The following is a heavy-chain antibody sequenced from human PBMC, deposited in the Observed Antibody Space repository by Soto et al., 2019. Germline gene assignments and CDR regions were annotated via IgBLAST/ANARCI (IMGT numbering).Heavy chain of an antibody. V-gene: IGHV4-4*02. CDR1: GGSISSTNW. Sequence: QVQLRQSGPGLVKPSGTLSLTCAVSGGSISSTNWWSWVRQSPGKGLEWIGEMYHSGSPNYNPSRRGRVTISVDKSNNHFSPKIRSVTAADTAIYYCATLPPRIELTVLPIPTWGQGTLVTVSS. CDR3: ATLPPRIELTVLPIPT. D-gene: IGHD2-2*02. CDR2: MYHSGSP. J-gene: IGHJ4*02.